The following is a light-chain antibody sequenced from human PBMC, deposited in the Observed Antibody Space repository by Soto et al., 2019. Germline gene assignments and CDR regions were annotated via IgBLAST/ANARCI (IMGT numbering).Light chain of an antibody. CDR1: QSVNTN. CDR3: QQYNNWPRT. V-gene: IGKV3-15*01. J-gene: IGKJ1*01. CDR2: GAS. Sequence: EVVMTQSPDTLSVSPGERATLSCRASQSVNTNLAWYQQKLGQAPSLLIYGASTRATGISARFRGSGSGTEFTLTISSLQSEDFAIYYCQQYNNWPRTFGQGTKVDIK.